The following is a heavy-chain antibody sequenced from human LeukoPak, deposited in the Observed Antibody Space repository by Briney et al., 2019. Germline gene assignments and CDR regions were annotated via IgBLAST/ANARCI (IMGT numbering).Heavy chain of an antibody. CDR1: GFTFSGSA. CDR3: TRLGYYDMDV. J-gene: IGHJ6*03. V-gene: IGHV3-73*01. CDR2: IRSRANSYAT. Sequence: GGSLRLSCAASGFTFSGSAMHWVRQASGKGLEWVGRIRSRANSYATAYAASVKGRFTISRDDSKNTAYLQMNSLKTEDTAVYYCTRLGYYDMDVWGKGTTVTVSS.